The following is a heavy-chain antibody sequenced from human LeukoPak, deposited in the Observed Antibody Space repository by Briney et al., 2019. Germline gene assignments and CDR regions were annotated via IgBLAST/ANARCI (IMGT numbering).Heavy chain of an antibody. Sequence: GGSLRLSCEASGFPVNSFAMHWVRQAPGKGLEWISYISGDTNTIYYADSVRGRFTISRDNAKNSLYLQMNSLRAEDTAVYYCARGYSYGASGFDYWGQGTLVTVSS. D-gene: IGHD5-18*01. CDR3: ARGYSYGASGFDY. J-gene: IGHJ4*02. V-gene: IGHV3-48*04. CDR1: GFPVNSFA. CDR2: ISGDTNTI.